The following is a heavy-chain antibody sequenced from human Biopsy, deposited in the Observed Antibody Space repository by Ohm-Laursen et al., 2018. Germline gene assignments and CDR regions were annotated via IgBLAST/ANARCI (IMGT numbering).Heavy chain of an antibody. CDR1: GFTFSGHA. V-gene: IGHV3-23*01. Sequence: SLRLSCAASGFTFSGHAMSWVRQAPGKELECVSIINGGGGSTWYSDPVKGRFTISRDNSKNTLYLQMNSLRAEDTAMYYCARDLYDFCGGCPFDPWGQGTLVTVSP. D-gene: IGHD3-3*01. CDR3: ARDLYDFCGGCPFDP. J-gene: IGHJ5*02. CDR2: INGGGGST.